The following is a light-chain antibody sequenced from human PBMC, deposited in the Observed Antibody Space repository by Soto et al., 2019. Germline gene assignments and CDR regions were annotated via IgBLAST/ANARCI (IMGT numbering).Light chain of an antibody. CDR2: GAS. V-gene: IGKV3-20*01. J-gene: IGKJ2*01. Sequence: VLTQSPGTLSLSPGERATISCRASQSISSTYLAWYQHKPGQAPRLLLDGASSRATDIPHRFSGSGSGTDFTLTISRLEPEDCGVFSCQQYGGSPPYTFGQGTSLEIK. CDR1: QSISSTY. CDR3: QQYGGSPPYT.